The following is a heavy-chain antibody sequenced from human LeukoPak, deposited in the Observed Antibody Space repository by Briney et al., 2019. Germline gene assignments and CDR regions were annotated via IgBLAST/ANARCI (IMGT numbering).Heavy chain of an antibody. CDR3: ARSGDYFYYYGMDV. V-gene: IGHV4-31*03. CDR2: IYYSGST. CDR1: GGSISSGGYY. J-gene: IGHJ6*02. D-gene: IGHD4-17*01. Sequence: SQTLSLTCTVSGGSISSGGYYWSWIRQHPGKGLEWIGYIYYSGSTYYNPSLKSRVTISVDTSKNQFSLKLSSVTAADTAVYYCARSGDYFYYYGMDVWGQGTTVTVSS.